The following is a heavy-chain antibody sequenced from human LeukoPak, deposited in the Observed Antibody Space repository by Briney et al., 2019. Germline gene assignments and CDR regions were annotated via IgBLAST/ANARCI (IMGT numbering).Heavy chain of an antibody. V-gene: IGHV3-23*01. CDR1: GFIFDNFA. J-gene: IGHJ4*02. CDR3: AKDLGRFGVGATLDY. D-gene: IGHD1-26*01. Sequence: GRSLRLSCAASGFIFDNFAMSWVRQAPGKGLEWVSTITGSGGNTYYADSVKGRFTISRDNSKNTLYLQVNSLRVEDTAVYYCAKDLGRFGVGATLDYWGQGTLVTVSS. CDR2: ITGSGGNT.